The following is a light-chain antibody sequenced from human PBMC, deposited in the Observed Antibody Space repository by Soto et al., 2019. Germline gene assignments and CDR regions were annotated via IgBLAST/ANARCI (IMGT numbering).Light chain of an antibody. Sequence: QSVLTQPASVSGSPGQSITISCTGTSSDVGAFTSVSWYQQHPGKAPKLIIYDIIHRPSGVSDRFSGSKSVNTASLTISGRQPEDEATYHCSSSSRSTTLVVFGGGTKVTVL. CDR2: DII. CDR3: SSSSRSTTLVV. J-gene: IGLJ2*01. CDR1: SSDVGAFTS. V-gene: IGLV2-14*03.